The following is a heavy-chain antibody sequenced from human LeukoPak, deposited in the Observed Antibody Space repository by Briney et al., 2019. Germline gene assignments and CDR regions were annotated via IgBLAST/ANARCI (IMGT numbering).Heavy chain of an antibody. J-gene: IGHJ6*04. CDR1: GGSFSGYY. CDR2: INHSGST. CDR3: ARSDYYGSGSYYYYYYGMDV. V-gene: IGHV4-34*01. D-gene: IGHD3-10*01. Sequence: SETLSLTCAVYGGSFSGYYWSWIRQPPGKGLEWIGEINHSGSTNYNPSLKSRVTISVDTSKNQFSLKLSSVTAADTAVYYCARSDYYGSGSYYYYYYGMDVWGKGTTVTVSS.